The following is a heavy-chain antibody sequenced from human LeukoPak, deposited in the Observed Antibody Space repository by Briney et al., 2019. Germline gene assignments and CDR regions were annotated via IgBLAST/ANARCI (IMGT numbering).Heavy chain of an antibody. V-gene: IGHV4-34*01. J-gene: IGHJ4*02. CDR3: ARYYDSSGPLGY. D-gene: IGHD3-22*01. CDR2: INHSGST. Sequence: PSETLSLTCAVYGGSFSGYYWSWIRQPPGKGLEWIGEINHSGSTNYNPSLKSRVTISVDTSKNQFSLKLSSVTAADTAVYYCARYYDSSGPLGYWGQGTLVTVSS. CDR1: GGSFSGYY.